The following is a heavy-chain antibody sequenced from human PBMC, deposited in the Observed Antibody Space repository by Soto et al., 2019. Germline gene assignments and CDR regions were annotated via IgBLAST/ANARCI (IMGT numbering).Heavy chain of an antibody. CDR2: ISSSGSTI. CDR3: ACSKETLLWFGESSFDP. CDR1: GFTFSSYE. V-gene: IGHV3-48*03. D-gene: IGHD3-10*01. J-gene: IGHJ5*02. Sequence: GGSLRLSCAASGFTFSSYEMNWVRQAPGKGLEWVSYISSSGSTIYYADSVKGRFTISRDNAKNSLYLQMNSLRAEDTAVYYCACSKETLLWFGESSFDPWGQGTLVTVS.